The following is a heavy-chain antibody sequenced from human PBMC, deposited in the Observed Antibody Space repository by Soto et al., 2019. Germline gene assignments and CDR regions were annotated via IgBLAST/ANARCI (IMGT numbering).Heavy chain of an antibody. CDR3: ANQLRYESPLDY. CDR1: GFIFSNYA. CDR2: ISDDGTKR. D-gene: IGHD3-3*01. Sequence: QVQLVESGGGVVQPGRSLRLSCAASGFIFSNYAMHWVRQAPGKGLEWVAVISDDGTKRYYAESVKGRFTISRDISKSMLYLQMNSLRTEETAVYYCANQLRYESPLDYWGQGTLVTVSS. V-gene: IGHV3-30*18. J-gene: IGHJ4*02.